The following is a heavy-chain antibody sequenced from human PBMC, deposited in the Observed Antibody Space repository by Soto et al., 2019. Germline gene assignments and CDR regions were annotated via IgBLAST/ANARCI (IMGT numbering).Heavy chain of an antibody. CDR1: GYTFTSYG. V-gene: IGHV1-69*13. J-gene: IGHJ5*02. CDR3: ARGAGTTDGNFDP. Sequence: GASVKVSCKASGYTFTSYGISWVRQAPGQGLEWMGGIIPIFGTANYAQKFQGRVTITADESTSTAYMELSSLRSEDTAVYYCARGAGTTDGNFDPWGQGTLVTVSS. CDR2: IIPIFGTA. D-gene: IGHD1-1*01.